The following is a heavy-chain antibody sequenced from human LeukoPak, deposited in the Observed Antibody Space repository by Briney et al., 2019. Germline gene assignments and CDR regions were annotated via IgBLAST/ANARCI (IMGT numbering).Heavy chain of an antibody. CDR1: GFTFTSYA. D-gene: IGHD3-3*01. J-gene: IGHJ5*02. V-gene: IGHV3-23*01. Sequence: GGSLRLSCAASGFTFTSYAMNWVRQAPGKGLEWVSRISDGTAGTYYADSVKGRFTISRDNSKNTLYLQMNSLRAEDTAVYYCARDSGLRSFTLISWGLGTLVTVSS. CDR2: ISDGTAGT. CDR3: ARDSGLRSFTLIS.